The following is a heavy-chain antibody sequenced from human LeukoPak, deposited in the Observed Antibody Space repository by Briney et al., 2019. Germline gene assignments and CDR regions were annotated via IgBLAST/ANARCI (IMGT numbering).Heavy chain of an antibody. Sequence: PGESLRLSRAASGLIYDDYAMNWVRHVPGGGLEWVSGINWNGRLTEYAASVKDRFTISRQNTQNSLYLYMNNLGGEDTALYFCARGSVQLWLRDTYYYMDVWGKGTTVTVSS. CDR3: ARGSVQLWLRDTYYYMDV. V-gene: IGHV3-20*04. CDR1: GLIYDDYA. CDR2: INWNGRLT. D-gene: IGHD5-18*01. J-gene: IGHJ6*03.